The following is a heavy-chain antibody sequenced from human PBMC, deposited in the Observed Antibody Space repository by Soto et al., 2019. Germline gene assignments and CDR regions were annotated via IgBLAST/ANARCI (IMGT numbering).Heavy chain of an antibody. CDR1: GIILKTYT. J-gene: IGHJ4*02. Sequence: QVQVVESGGGVVQPGESLRPSCVVDGIILKTYTMHWVRQAQGKGLEPVAAISYRGDTSYYADSVEGRFTVSRDNSKNTVYLQMTGLRPEDTALYYCSRAGLGNYCGGDSCYSLDYWGPGTLVTVSS. CDR2: ISYRGDTS. CDR3: SRAGLGNYCGGDSCYSLDY. V-gene: IGHV3-30*14. D-gene: IGHD2-15*01.